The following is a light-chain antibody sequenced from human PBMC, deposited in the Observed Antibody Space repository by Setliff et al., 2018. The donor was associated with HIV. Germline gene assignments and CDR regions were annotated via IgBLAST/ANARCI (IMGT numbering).Light chain of an antibody. Sequence: QSALTQPASVSGSPGQSITISCAGTSSDVGFGYVSWYQQPPGKAPKLIIYDVTKRPSGVSDRFSGSQSGNTASLTISGLQAEDEGDYYCKSYTSSDTYVFGTGTKVTVL. CDR2: DVT. CDR3: KSYTSSDTYV. V-gene: IGLV2-14*03. J-gene: IGLJ1*01. CDR1: SSDVGFGY.